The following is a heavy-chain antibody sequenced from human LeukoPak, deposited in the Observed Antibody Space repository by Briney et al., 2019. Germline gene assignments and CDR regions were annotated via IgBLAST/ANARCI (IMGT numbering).Heavy chain of an antibody. J-gene: IGHJ6*02. Sequence: GGSLRLSCAASGFTFSSYAMSWVRQAPGKGLEWVSTISGSGDNTFYADSVKGRFTISRDNSKNTLYLQMSSLRAEDTAVYYCARIWGSYYGFYYYGMDFWGQGTTVTVSS. D-gene: IGHD1-26*01. CDR3: ARIWGSYYGFYYYGMDF. CDR1: GFTFSSYA. CDR2: ISGSGDNT. V-gene: IGHV3-23*01.